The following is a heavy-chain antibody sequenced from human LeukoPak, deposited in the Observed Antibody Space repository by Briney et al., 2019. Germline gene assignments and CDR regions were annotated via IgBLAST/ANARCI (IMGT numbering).Heavy chain of an antibody. J-gene: IGHJ5*02. V-gene: IGHV1-3*01. Sequence: GASVKVSCKASGYTFTSYAMHWVRQAPGQRLEWMGWINAGNGNTKYSQKFQGRVTITRDTSASTAYMELSSLRSEDTDVYYCARGADYDFWSGYYTSFNNWFDPWGQGTLVTVSS. CDR1: GYTFTSYA. CDR3: ARGADYDFWSGYYTSFNNWFDP. D-gene: IGHD3-3*01. CDR2: INAGNGNT.